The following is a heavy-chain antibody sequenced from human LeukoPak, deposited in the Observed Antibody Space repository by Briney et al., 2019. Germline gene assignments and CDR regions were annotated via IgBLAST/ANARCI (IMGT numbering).Heavy chain of an antibody. V-gene: IGHV4-34*01. CDR3: ARGQIRRAAAGFDY. Sequence: PSETLSLTCAVYGGSFSGYYWSWIRQPPGKGLEWIGEINHSGSTNYNPSLKSRVTISVDTSKNQFSLKLSSVTAADTAVYYCARGQIRRAAAGFDYWGQGTLVTVS. J-gene: IGHJ4*02. CDR1: GGSFSGYY. D-gene: IGHD6-13*01. CDR2: INHSGST.